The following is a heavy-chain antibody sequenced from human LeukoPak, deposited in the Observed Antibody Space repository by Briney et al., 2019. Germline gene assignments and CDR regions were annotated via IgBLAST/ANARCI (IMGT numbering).Heavy chain of an antibody. J-gene: IGHJ4*01. Sequence: ASVKVSCKASGYTFTSYGISWVRQAPGQGLEWMGWISGYDGDTNSAQKFRGRLTMTIDTSTSTAYMELNNVGSDDTAVYFCARDGVVVLPSTVPVRRYLDYWGHGTLVTVSS. CDR3: ARDGVVVLPSTVPVRRYLDY. D-gene: IGHD2-8*02. CDR1: GYTFTSYG. CDR2: ISGYDGDT. V-gene: IGHV1-18*01.